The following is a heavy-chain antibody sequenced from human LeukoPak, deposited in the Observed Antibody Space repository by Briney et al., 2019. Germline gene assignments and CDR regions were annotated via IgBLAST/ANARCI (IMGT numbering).Heavy chain of an antibody. CDR2: IYSGGST. V-gene: IGHV3-53*01. CDR3: VRDPRFIY. J-gene: IGHJ4*02. CDR1: GFTVSSNY. Sequence: GGSLRLSCAASGFTVSSNYMSWVRQAPGKGLEWVSVIYSGGSTYYADSVKGRFTISRDNSKNTLFLPMNSLRAEDRALYYCVRDPRFIYWGPGTLVTVSS.